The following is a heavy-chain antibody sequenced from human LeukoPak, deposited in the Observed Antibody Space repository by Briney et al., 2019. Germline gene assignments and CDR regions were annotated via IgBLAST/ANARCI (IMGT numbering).Heavy chain of an antibody. V-gene: IGHV3-30*02. CDR3: AKDRARWIQLWPSFDY. Sequence: GGSLRLSCAASGFTFSSYGMHWVRQAPGKGLEWVAFIRYDGSNKYYADSVKGRFTISRDNSKNTLYLQMTRLTAEDTAVYYCAKDRARWIQLWPSFDYWGQGTLVTVYS. CDR2: IRYDGSNK. J-gene: IGHJ4*02. D-gene: IGHD5-18*01. CDR1: GFTFSSYG.